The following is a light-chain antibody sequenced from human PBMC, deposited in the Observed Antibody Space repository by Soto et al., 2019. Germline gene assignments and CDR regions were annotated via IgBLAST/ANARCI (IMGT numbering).Light chain of an antibody. CDR2: EVI. CDR1: SSDVGGYDY. J-gene: IGLJ2*01. Sequence: QSVLTQPASVSGSPGQSITISCIGTSSDVGGYDYVSWYQHHPGKAPKLMIYEVINRPSGVSNRFSGSKAGNTASLTISGLQAEDEAEYYCSSYTISSTVLFGGGTKLTVL. CDR3: SSYTISSTVL. V-gene: IGLV2-14*01.